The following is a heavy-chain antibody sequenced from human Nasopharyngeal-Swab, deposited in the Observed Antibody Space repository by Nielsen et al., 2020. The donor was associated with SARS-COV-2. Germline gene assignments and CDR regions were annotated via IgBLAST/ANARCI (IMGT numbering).Heavy chain of an antibody. CDR2: ITYVGRHA. D-gene: IGHD5/OR15-5a*01. Sequence: GESLKISCAASGFTFSDYPMYWLRQAPGQGLEWVAVITYVGRHAAYADSVRGRFTISRDNSNNTLYLQMNSLRAEDTAVYYCARGFASSLRWGQGTLVTVSS. CDR3: ARGFASSLR. J-gene: IGHJ4*02. V-gene: IGHV3-30*14. CDR1: GFTFSDYP.